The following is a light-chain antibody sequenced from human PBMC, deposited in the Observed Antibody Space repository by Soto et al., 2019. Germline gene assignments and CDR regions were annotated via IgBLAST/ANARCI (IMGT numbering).Light chain of an antibody. Sequence: PGERATLSCRASQSISSNLAWYQQKPGQAPRLLMFRTSSRATGFPARFSGSGSGTEFTLTISSLQPDDFATYYCQQYNSYYTFGQGTKVDIK. V-gene: IGKV3-15*01. J-gene: IGKJ2*01. CDR3: QQYNSYYT. CDR2: RTS. CDR1: QSISSN.